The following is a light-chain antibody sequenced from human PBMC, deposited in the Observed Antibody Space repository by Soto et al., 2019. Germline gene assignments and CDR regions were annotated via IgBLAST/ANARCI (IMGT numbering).Light chain of an antibody. CDR2: EVS. J-gene: IGLJ2*01. CDR3: SSYTSSSTLV. V-gene: IGLV2-14*01. CDR1: SSDVGGYNY. Sequence: CTGTSSDVGGYNYVSWYQQHPGKAPKLMIYEVSNRPSGVSNRFSGSKSGNTASLTISGLQAEDEADYYCSSYTSSSTLVFGGGTQLTVL.